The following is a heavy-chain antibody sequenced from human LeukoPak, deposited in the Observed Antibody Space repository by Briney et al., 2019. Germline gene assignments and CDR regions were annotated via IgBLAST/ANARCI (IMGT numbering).Heavy chain of an antibody. CDR2: INHSGST. Sequence: SETLSLTCAVYGGSFSGYYWSWIRQPPGKGLEWIGEINHSGSTNYNPSLKSRVTISVDTSKNQFSLKLSSVTAADTAVYYCARQYGSGSYYDPFDYWGQGTLVTVSS. D-gene: IGHD3-10*01. CDR1: GGSFSGYY. J-gene: IGHJ4*02. V-gene: IGHV4-34*01. CDR3: ARQYGSGSYYDPFDY.